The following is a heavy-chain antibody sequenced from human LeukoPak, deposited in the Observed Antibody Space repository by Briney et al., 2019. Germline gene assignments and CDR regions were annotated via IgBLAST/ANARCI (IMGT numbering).Heavy chain of an antibody. Sequence: PGGSLRLSCAASGFTFSSYAMSWVRQAPGKGLEWVSSISGNGGGTYFAESVKGRFAISRDNSKNTLYLQMSSLRAEDTAMYYCAKGVAGTNSRYQADYWGQGTLVTVSS. CDR2: ISGNGGGT. CDR1: GFTFSSYA. D-gene: IGHD6-13*01. J-gene: IGHJ4*02. CDR3: AKGVAGTNSRYQADY. V-gene: IGHV3-23*01.